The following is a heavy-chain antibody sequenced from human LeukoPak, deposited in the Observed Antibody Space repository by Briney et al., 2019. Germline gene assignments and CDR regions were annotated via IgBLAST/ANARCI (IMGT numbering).Heavy chain of an antibody. CDR2: VRYDGSNK. Sequence: GRSLRLSCAASGFTLSNYGMHWVRQAPGKGLEWVAFVRYDGSNKYYADSVKGRFTISRDNAKNSLYLQMTSLRTEDTALYYCAKDVDGATGTYYKDWGQGTLVTVSS. CDR1: GFTLSNYG. V-gene: IGHV3-30*02. J-gene: IGHJ4*02. CDR3: AKDVDGATGTYYKD. D-gene: IGHD3-10*01.